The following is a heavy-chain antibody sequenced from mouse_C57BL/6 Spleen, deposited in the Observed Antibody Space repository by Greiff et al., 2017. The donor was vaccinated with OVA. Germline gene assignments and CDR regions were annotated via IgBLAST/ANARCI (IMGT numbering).Heavy chain of an antibody. CDR2: ISGGGGNT. CDR1: GFTFSSYT. D-gene: IGHD1-1*01. J-gene: IGHJ1*03. CDR3: ARQATVVAHWYFDV. V-gene: IGHV5-9*01. Sequence: VQLKESGGGLVKPGGSLKLSCAASGFTFSSYTMSWVRQTPEKRLEWVATISGGGGNTYYPDSVKGRFTISRDNAKNTLYLQMSSLRSEDTALYYCARQATVVAHWYFDVWGTGTTVTVSS.